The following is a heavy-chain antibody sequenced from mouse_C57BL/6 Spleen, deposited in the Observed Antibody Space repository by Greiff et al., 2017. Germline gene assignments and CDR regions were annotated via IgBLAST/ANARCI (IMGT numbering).Heavy chain of an antibody. V-gene: IGHV1-15*01. CDR3: TRRKY. CDR2: IDPETGGT. J-gene: IGHJ2*01. Sequence: QVHVKQSGAELVRPGASVTLSCKASGYTFTDYEMHWVKQTPVHGLEWIGAIDPETGGTAYNQKFKGKAILTADKSSSTAYMELRSLTSEDSAVYYCTRRKYWGQGTTLTVSS. CDR1: GYTFTDYE.